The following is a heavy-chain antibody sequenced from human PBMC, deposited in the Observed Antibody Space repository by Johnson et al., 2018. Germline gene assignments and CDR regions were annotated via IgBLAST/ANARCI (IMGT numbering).Heavy chain of an antibody. V-gene: IGHV3-74*01. D-gene: IGHD3-10*01. CDR2: INSDGSST. Sequence: VQLQESGGGLVQPGGSLRLSCAASGFTFSSYWMHWVRQAPGKGLVWVSRINSDGSSTSYADSVKGRFTISRDNAKNTLYLQMNSLSAEDTAVYYCAIYGSGDAFDIWGQGTMVTVSS. J-gene: IGHJ3*02. CDR1: GFTFSSYW. CDR3: AIYGSGDAFDI.